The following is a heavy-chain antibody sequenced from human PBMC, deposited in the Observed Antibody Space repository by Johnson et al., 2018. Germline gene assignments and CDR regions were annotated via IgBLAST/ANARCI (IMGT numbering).Heavy chain of an antibody. CDR1: GGSFSGYY. D-gene: IGHD5-18*01. CDR2: INPSGST. Sequence: QVQLQQWGAGLLKPSETLSLTCAVYGGSFSGYYWSWIRQPPGKGLEWIGEINPSGSTNYNPSLKSRVPLSVDTSKNQFSLKLSSVTAADTAVYYCAKGSDSYGYGDAFDIWGQGTMGTVSS. V-gene: IGHV4-34*01. J-gene: IGHJ3*02. CDR3: AKGSDSYGYGDAFDI.